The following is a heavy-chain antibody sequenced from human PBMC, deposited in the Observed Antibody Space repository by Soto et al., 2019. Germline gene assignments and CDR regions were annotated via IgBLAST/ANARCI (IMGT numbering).Heavy chain of an antibody. Sequence: QVQLVQSGAEVKNPGSSVKVSCKASGGTFSSYAISCVRQAPGQGLEWMGGIIPIFGTANYAQKFQGRVTITADESTSTAYMELSSLRSEDTAVYYCARDRCSSTSCHRDYYYYYGMDVWGQGTTVTVSS. V-gene: IGHV1-69*01. D-gene: IGHD2-2*01. J-gene: IGHJ6*02. CDR1: GGTFSSYA. CDR2: IIPIFGTA. CDR3: ARDRCSSTSCHRDYYYYYGMDV.